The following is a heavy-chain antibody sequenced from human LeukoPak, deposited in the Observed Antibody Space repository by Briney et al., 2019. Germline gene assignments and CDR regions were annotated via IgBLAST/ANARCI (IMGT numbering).Heavy chain of an antibody. CDR1: GFTVTNYY. CDR3: ARGFPVVAGNFDY. J-gene: IGHJ4*02. Sequence: GGSLRLSCVASGFTVTNYYMNWVRQAPGKGLEWVSVIYSVGSTYYADSVKGRFTISRDDSKNTLYLQMNSLRVEDTAVYYCARGFPVVAGNFDYWGQGTLVTVSS. V-gene: IGHV3-66*01. D-gene: IGHD6-19*01. CDR2: IYSVGST.